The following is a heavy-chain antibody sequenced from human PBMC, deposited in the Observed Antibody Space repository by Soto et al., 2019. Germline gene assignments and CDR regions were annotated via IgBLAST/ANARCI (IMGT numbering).Heavy chain of an antibody. CDR3: VKNYGAV. D-gene: IGHD3-16*01. Sequence: PGGSLRLSCAVSGFSVTSNHMTWVRQAPGKGLEWVSILYSGGATDYADSVKGRLTISRDNSKNTLHLQMNSLRGEDTAIYYCVKNYGAVWGQGTTVTVSS. V-gene: IGHV3-66*01. J-gene: IGHJ6*02. CDR1: GFSVTSNH. CDR2: LYSGGAT.